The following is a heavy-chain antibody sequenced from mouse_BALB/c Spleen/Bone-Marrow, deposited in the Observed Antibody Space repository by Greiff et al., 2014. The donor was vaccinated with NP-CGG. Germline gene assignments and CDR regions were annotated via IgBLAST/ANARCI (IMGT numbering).Heavy chain of an antibody. Sequence: EVKVVESGPELVKPGTSVKIPCKTSGYSFTDYFMNWVKQSHGKSLEWIGRINPYNGDTFYNQKFKDKATLTVDKSSSTAHMELLSLTSDDSAVYYCGRWANWGQGATLTVSS. J-gene: IGHJ2*01. V-gene: IGHV1-37*01. CDR1: GYSFTDYF. CDR3: GRWAN. CDR2: INPYNGDT.